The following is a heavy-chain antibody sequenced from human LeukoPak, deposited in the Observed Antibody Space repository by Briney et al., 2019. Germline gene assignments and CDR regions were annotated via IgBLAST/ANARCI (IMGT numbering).Heavy chain of an antibody. CDR2: INPNSGGT. D-gene: IGHD6-13*01. J-gene: IGHJ4*02. V-gene: IGHV1-2*02. Sequence: ASVKVSCKACGYTFTGYYMHWVRQAPGQGLEWMGWINPNSGGTNYAQKFQGRVTMTRDTSISTAYMELSRLRSDDTAVYYCARVESIAAAGYFDYWGQGTLVTVSS. CDR1: GYTFTGYY. CDR3: ARVESIAAAGYFDY.